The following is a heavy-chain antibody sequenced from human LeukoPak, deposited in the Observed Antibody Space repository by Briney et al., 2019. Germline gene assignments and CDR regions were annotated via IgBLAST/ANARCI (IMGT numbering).Heavy chain of an antibody. J-gene: IGHJ4*02. CDR2: ISSSSTYI. Sequence: GSLLLSCAASGFTFSSYSMNWGRQAPGKGLEWVSSISSSSTYIYYADSVKGRFTISRDNDKNSLYLKMKHMRAEDTAVYYCARKRTGYCDYWGQGTLVTVSS. CDR1: GFTFSSYS. D-gene: IGHD3/OR15-3a*01. V-gene: IGHV3-21*01. CDR3: ARKRTGYCDY.